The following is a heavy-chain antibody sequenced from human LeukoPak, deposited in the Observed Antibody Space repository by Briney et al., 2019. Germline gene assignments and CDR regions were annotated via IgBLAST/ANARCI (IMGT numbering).Heavy chain of an antibody. D-gene: IGHD4-23*01. Sequence: GGSLRLSCAASGFTFSSYGMHWVRQAPGKGLEWVAVISYDGSNKYYADSVKGRFTISRDNSKNTLYLQMNSLRAEDTAVYYCASPGGNSYFDYWGQGTLVTVSS. CDR3: ASPGGNSYFDY. V-gene: IGHV3-30*03. CDR2: ISYDGSNK. CDR1: GFTFSSYG. J-gene: IGHJ4*02.